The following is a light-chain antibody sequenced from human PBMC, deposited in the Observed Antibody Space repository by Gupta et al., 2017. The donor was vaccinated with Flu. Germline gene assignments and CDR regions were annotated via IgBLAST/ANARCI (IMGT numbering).Light chain of an antibody. V-gene: IGLV3-21*02. CDR1: NIGSKS. J-gene: IGLJ3*02. Sequence: SYVRPQPPSLSVAPGQTATITCGGDNIGSKSAHWYQQKPGQAPVLVVYDNRNRPSRIPERFSGSKSGNTATLSISRVEAGDEADYYCQVWDRSSGGQVFGGGTKLTVL. CDR2: DNR. CDR3: QVWDRSSGGQV.